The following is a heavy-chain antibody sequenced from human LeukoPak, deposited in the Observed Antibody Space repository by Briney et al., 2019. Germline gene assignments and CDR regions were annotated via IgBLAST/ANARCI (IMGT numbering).Heavy chain of an antibody. CDR2: ISAYNGNT. V-gene: IGHV1-18*01. Sequence: ASVKVSCKASGYTFTSYGISWVRQAPGQGLEWMGWISAYNGNTYYAQKLQGRVTMTTDTSTSTAYMELRSLRSDDTAVYYCAGPLTKIYYYYGMDVWGQGTTVTVSS. CDR1: GYTFTSYG. CDR3: AGPLTKIYYYYGMDV. J-gene: IGHJ6*02.